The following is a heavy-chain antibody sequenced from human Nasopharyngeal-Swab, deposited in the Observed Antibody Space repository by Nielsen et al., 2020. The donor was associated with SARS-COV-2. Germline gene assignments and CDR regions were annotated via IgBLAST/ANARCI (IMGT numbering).Heavy chain of an antibody. Sequence: ASVKVSCKASGYTFTGYYMHWVRQAPGQGLEWMGRINPNSGGTNYAQKFQGRVTVTRDTSISTAYMELSRLRSDDTAVYYCARDDNVLRYFDWLPAYYYYGMDVWGQGTTVTVS. CDR3: ARDDNVLRYFDWLPAYYYYGMDV. V-gene: IGHV1-2*06. J-gene: IGHJ6*02. CDR1: GYTFTGYY. D-gene: IGHD3-9*01. CDR2: INPNSGGT.